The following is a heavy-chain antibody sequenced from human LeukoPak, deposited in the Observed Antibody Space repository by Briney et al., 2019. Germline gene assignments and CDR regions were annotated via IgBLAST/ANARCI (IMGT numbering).Heavy chain of an antibody. CDR2: IHDRGSD. V-gene: IGHV4-61*01. CDR3: ARYGLVEFRNAFQY. CDR1: GASITTTNFW. Sequence: PSETLSLTCSVSGASITTTNFWWTWIRQSPGRVLELIGYIHDRGSDKYNPALESRATLSVDTSKNQFSLKLNSVTAADTAVYYCARYGLVEFRNAFQYWGQGILVSVSS. J-gene: IGHJ1*01. D-gene: IGHD6-6*01.